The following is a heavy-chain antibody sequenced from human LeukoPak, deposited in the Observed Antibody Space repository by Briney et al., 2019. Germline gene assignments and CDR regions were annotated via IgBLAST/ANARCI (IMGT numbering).Heavy chain of an antibody. CDR2: ISSSRSTI. Sequence: PGGSLRLSCAASGFTFSNYSMNWVRQAPGKGLEWVSYISSSRSTIYYADSVKGRFTISRDNAKSSLYLQMNSLRAEDTAVYYCARDRHLGSESKNWFDPWGQGTLVTVSS. CDR1: GFTFSNYS. J-gene: IGHJ5*02. V-gene: IGHV3-48*01. D-gene: IGHD3-10*01. CDR3: ARDRHLGSESKNWFDP.